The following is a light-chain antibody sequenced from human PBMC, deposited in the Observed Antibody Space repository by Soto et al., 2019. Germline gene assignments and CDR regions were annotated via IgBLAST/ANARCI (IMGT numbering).Light chain of an antibody. CDR1: QGIGNY. CDR3: LQHNSYPLT. Sequence: DIQMTQSPSALSASIRDRVTITCRASQGIGNYVAWFQVKPGKVPKRLIYAASSLQSGVPSRFSGYGSGTEFTLTIRSLQPEDSAIYYCLQHNSYPLTFGGGSKVEI. CDR2: AAS. V-gene: IGKV1-17*03. J-gene: IGKJ4*01.